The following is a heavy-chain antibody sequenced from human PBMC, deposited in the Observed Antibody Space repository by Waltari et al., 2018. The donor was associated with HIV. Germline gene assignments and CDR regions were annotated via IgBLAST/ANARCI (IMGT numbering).Heavy chain of an antibody. D-gene: IGHD3-10*01. CDR2: ISWNSGSI. CDR3: ARDRGSGNGWNYYGMDV. Sequence: EEQLVESGGGLVQPGRSLRLSCAASGFTFDKVAFHWVRQVPGKGLEWVSGISWNSGSILYAASVKGRFTISRDNAENSLYLQMNSLEAEDLALYYCARDRGSGNGWNYYGMDVWGQGATVTVSS. V-gene: IGHV3-9*03. J-gene: IGHJ6*02. CDR1: GFTFDKVA.